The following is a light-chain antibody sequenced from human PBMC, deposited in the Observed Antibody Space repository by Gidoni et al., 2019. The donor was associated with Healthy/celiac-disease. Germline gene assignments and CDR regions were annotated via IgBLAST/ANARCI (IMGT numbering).Light chain of an antibody. CDR3: QQYYSTPNMYT. J-gene: IGKJ2*01. V-gene: IGKV4-1*01. Sequence: MTQSPDSLAVSLGERATINCKSSQSVLYSSNNKNYLAWYQQKPGQPPKLLIYWASTRESGVPDRFSGSGSGTDFTLTISSLQAEDVAVYYCQQYYSTPNMYTFGQGTKLEIK. CDR2: WAS. CDR1: QSVLYSSNNKNY.